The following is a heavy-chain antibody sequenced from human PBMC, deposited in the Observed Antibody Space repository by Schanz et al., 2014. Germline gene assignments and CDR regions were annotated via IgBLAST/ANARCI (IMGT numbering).Heavy chain of an antibody. CDR2: IIPILGIA. Sequence: QVQLVQSGAEVKKPGSSVKVSCKASRSTFSSYTISWVRQAPGQGLEWMGRIIPILGIANYAQKFQGRVTNTADKSTSTAYMDLSSLRPEDTAVYYCARGYGDSPTDIWGQGTLVTVSS. J-gene: IGHJ4*02. CDR3: ARGYGDSPTDI. CDR1: RSTFSSYT. V-gene: IGHV1-69*02. D-gene: IGHD4-17*01.